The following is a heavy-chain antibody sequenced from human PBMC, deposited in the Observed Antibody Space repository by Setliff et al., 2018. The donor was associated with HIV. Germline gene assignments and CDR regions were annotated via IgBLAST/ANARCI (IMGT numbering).Heavy chain of an antibody. CDR1: GGSISSSTYY. J-gene: IGHJ3*02. CDR3: ARPITGVGGGAAFDI. CDR2: ILYGGNT. D-gene: IGHD2-8*02. Sequence: KPSETLSLTCTVSGGSISSSTYYWGWIRQPPGKGPEWIANILYGGNTYYNPSLKSRVTISVDTSKNHFSLKLNSVTAADTAVYFCARPITGVGGGAAFDIWGQGTMVTVSS. V-gene: IGHV4-39*02.